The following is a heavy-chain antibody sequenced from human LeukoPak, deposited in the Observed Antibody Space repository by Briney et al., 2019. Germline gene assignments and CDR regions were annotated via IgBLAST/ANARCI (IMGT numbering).Heavy chain of an antibody. CDR2: IYWDDDK. V-gene: IGHV2-5*02. CDR1: GFSLGTGGVG. Sequence: SGPTLVNPPQTLTLTCTFSGFSLGTGGVGVGWSRQPPGKALEWLALIYWDDDKRYSPSLKSRLTITKDTSKNQVVLIMTNLDPVDTATYYCAHTTLVTALSDEKTFDYWGQGTLVTVSS. J-gene: IGHJ4*02. CDR3: AHTTLVTALSDEKTFDY. D-gene: IGHD4-11*01.